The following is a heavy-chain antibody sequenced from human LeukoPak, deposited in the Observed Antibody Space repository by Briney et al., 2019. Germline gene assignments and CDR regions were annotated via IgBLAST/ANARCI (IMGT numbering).Heavy chain of an antibody. CDR3: TRHPAEGDY. CDR1: GFTFSDFY. CDR2: ISGSSSNT. Sequence: GGSLRLSCAASGFTFSDFYMSWIRQAPGQGLESVSYISGSSSNTNYADSVKGRFTISRDNAKKTLYLQMNSLRPEDTAVYYCTRHPAEGDYWGQGTLVTVSS. D-gene: IGHD2-15*01. V-gene: IGHV3-11*03. J-gene: IGHJ4*02.